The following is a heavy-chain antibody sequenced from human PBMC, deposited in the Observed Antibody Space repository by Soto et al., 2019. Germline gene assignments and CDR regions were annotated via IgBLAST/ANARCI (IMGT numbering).Heavy chain of an antibody. CDR3: GRWTSTSCHFGSDY. CDR1: GFTFSNYA. J-gene: IGHJ4*02. Sequence: QVQLVESGGGVVQPGRSLRLSCAASGFTFSNYAMNWVRQAPGKGLEWVALISYDGSNKYYADSVKGRFTISRDSSKNTLYLQMNSLRAADTAVYYCGRWTSTSCHFGSDYWGQGTLVTVSS. CDR2: ISYDGSNK. D-gene: IGHD2-2*01. V-gene: IGHV3-30-3*01.